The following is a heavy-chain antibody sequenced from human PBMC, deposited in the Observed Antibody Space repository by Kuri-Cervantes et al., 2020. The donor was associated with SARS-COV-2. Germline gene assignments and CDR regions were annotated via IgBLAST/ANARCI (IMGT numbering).Heavy chain of an antibody. CDR3: ARGRRGYSYLAADV. Sequence: SETLSLTCAVYGGSFSGYYWNWIRQPPGKGLEWIGKIHHSGSTNYNPSLKSRVTISVDTSKNQFSLKLSSVTAADTAVYYCARGRRGYSYLAADVWGKGTTVTVSS. V-gene: IGHV4-34*01. J-gene: IGHJ6*04. D-gene: IGHD5-18*01. CDR1: GGSFSGYY. CDR2: IHHSGST.